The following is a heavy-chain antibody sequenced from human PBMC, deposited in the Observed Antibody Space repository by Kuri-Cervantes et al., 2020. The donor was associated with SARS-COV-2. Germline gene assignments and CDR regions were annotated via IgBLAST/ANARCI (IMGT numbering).Heavy chain of an antibody. CDR1: GFTFSSYA. V-gene: IGHV3-23*01. D-gene: IGHD1-26*01. CDR2: ISGSGGST. J-gene: IGHJ4*02. Sequence: GESLKISCAASGFTFSSYAMSWVRQAPGKGLEWVSAISGSGGSTYYADSVKGRFTISRDNSKNTLYLQMNSLRAEDTAVYYCAKAVSISGSYSYDYFDYWGQGTLVTFSS. CDR3: AKAVSISGSYSYDYFDY.